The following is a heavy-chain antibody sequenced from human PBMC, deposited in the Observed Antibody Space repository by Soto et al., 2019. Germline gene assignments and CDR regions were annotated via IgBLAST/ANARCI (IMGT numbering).Heavy chain of an antibody. CDR2: ISSGGDST. J-gene: IGHJ4*02. CDR1: GFTFGSYA. V-gene: IGHV3-23*01. D-gene: IGHD1-7*01. CDR3: AKSDPGTPNPFDY. Sequence: PGGSLRLSCAASGFTFGSYAMSWVRQAPGKGLEWVSAISSGGDSTYYADSVRGRFTISTDTSKNTLYLQMNSLRAEDTAVYYCAKSDPGTPNPFDYWGQGTLVTVSS.